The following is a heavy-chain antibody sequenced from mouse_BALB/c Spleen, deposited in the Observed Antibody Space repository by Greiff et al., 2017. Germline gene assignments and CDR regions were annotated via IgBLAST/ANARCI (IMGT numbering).Heavy chain of an antibody. CDR1: GFTFTDYY. Sequence: EVKLVESGGGLVQPGGSLRLSCATSGFTFTDYYMSWVRQPPGKALEWLGFIRNKANGYTSEYSASVKGRFTISRDNSQCILYLQMNTLRAEDSATYYCARDHRYDAYFDYWGQGTTLTVSS. CDR3: ARDHRYDAYFDY. D-gene: IGHD2-14*01. J-gene: IGHJ2*01. V-gene: IGHV7-3*02. CDR2: IRNKANGYTS.